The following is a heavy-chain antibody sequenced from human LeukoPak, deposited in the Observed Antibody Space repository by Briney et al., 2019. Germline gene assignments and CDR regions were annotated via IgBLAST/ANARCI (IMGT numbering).Heavy chain of an antibody. CDR1: GGSISSYY. Sequence: SETLSLTCTVSGGSISSYYWSWIRQPPGKGLEWIGYIYYSGSTNYNPSLKSRVTISVDTSKNQFSLKLSSVTAADTAVYYCARGGLAVSGAFDIWGQGTMVTVSS. J-gene: IGHJ3*02. D-gene: IGHD6-19*01. V-gene: IGHV4-59*01. CDR2: IYYSGST. CDR3: ARGGLAVSGAFDI.